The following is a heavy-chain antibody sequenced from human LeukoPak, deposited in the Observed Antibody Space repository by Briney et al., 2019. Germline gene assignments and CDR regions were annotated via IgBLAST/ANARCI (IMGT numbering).Heavy chain of an antibody. CDR1: GFTFSSYG. CDR2: IRYDGSNK. CDR3: AKDVDTAMGY. Sequence: GGSLRLSCAASGFTFSSYGMHWVRQAPGKGLEWVAFIRYDGSNKYYADSVKGRFTISRDNSKNTLHLQMNSLRAEDTAAYYCAKDVDTAMGYWGQGTLVTVSS. J-gene: IGHJ4*02. V-gene: IGHV3-30*02. D-gene: IGHD5-18*01.